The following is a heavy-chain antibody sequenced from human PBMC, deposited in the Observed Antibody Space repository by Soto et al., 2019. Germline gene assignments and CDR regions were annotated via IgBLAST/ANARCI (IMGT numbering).Heavy chain of an antibody. D-gene: IGHD2-2*01. CDR1: GYTFTSYA. J-gene: IGHJ3*02. Sequence: QVQLVQSGAEVKKPGASVKVFCKASGYTFTSYAMHWVRQAPGQRLEWMGWINAGNGNTKYSQKSQGRVTITRDTSASTAYMELSSLRFEDTAVYFCATAIADDAFDIWGRGTMVTVSS. V-gene: IGHV1-3*01. CDR3: ATAIADDAFDI. CDR2: INAGNGNT.